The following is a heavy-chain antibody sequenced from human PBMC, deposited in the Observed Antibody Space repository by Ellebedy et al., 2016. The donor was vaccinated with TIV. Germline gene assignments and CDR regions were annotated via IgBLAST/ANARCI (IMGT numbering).Heavy chain of an antibody. Sequence: GESLKISCAASGFTFSSYAMRWVRQAPGKGLECVSGISSNGGSTYHANSVKGRFTISRDNSKNTLYLQMNSLRAEDTAVYYCARDFYGDYAYYYYGMDVWGQGTTVTVSS. D-gene: IGHD4-17*01. J-gene: IGHJ6*02. V-gene: IGHV3-64*01. CDR3: ARDFYGDYAYYYYGMDV. CDR2: ISSNGGST. CDR1: GFTFSSYA.